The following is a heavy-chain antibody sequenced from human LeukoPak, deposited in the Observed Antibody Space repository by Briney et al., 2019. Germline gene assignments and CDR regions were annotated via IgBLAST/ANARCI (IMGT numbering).Heavy chain of an antibody. Sequence: QPGGSLRLSCAASGFTFSTHWMCGVRQAPGRELVWVSRISGDGSLTSYADSVKGRFTISRDNAKDTLYLQMTSLRVEDTAVYSCASLLTPYHGSGGGGMDVWGQGTTVTVSS. D-gene: IGHD3-10*01. V-gene: IGHV3-74*01. CDR2: ISGDGSLT. CDR3: ASLLTPYHGSGGGGMDV. J-gene: IGHJ6*02. CDR1: GFTFSTHW.